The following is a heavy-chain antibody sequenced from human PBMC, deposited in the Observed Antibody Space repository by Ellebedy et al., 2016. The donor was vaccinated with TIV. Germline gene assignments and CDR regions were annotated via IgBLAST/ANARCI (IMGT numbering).Heavy chain of an antibody. D-gene: IGHD4-17*01. CDR2: INPNGGGT. J-gene: IGHJ4*02. Sequence: ASVKVSCKVSGYTLTELSMHWVREAPGQGLEWMGWINPNGGGTNCAQKFQGRVTMTRDTSISTAYMELSRLRSDDTAVYYCARSDYGDTYYFDYWGQGTLVTVSS. V-gene: IGHV1-2*02. CDR3: ARSDYGDTYYFDY. CDR1: GYTLTELS.